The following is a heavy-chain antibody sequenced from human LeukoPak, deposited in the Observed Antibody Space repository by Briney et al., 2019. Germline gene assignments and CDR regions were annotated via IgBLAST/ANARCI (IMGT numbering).Heavy chain of an antibody. Sequence: SVKVSCKASGGTFSRYGITWVRQAPGQGLEWTGRIIPIFGTTNYAQKFQGRVTITTDESTSTAYMELSSLRSEDTAVFYRARVSSVRNPALDYWGQGTLVTVSS. CDR1: GGTFSRYG. CDR2: IIPIFGTT. J-gene: IGHJ4*02. V-gene: IGHV1-69*05. D-gene: IGHD6-19*01. CDR3: ARVSSVRNPALDY.